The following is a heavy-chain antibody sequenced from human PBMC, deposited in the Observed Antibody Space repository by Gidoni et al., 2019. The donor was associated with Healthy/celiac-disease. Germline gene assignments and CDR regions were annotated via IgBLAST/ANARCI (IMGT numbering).Heavy chain of an antibody. Sequence: DYAAPVKGRFTISRDDSKNTLYLQMNSLKTEDTAVYYCTTDYYRGYYDYWGQGTLVTVSS. J-gene: IGHJ4*02. D-gene: IGHD3-22*01. CDR3: TTDYYRGYYDY. V-gene: IGHV3-15*01.